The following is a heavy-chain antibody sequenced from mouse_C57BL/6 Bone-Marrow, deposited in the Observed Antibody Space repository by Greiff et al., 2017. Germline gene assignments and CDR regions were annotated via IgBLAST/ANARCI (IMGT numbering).Heavy chain of an antibody. CDR2: ISDGGSST. J-gene: IGHJ2*01. V-gene: IGHV5-4*03. CDR1: GFTFSSYA. Sequence: EVKVVESGGGLVQPGGSLKLSCAASGFTFSSYAMSWVRQTPEKRLAWVATISDGGSSTSYPDNVKGRFTISRDNAKNNLYLQLSHLKSEDTAMYYCARQAFDYWGRGTTLAVSS. CDR3: ARQAFDY. D-gene: IGHD6-1*01.